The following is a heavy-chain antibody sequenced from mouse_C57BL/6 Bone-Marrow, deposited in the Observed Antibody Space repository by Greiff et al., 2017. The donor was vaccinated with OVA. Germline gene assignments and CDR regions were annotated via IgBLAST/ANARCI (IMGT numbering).Heavy chain of an antibody. CDR1: GYSFTSDY. J-gene: IGHJ3*01. CDR2: ISYSGST. CDR3: AGSYGSAWFAY. V-gene: IGHV3-8*01. Sequence: EVHLVESGPGLVKPSQSLSLTCSASGYSFTSDYWNWFRKFPGNKLEYMGYISYSGSTYYNPSLKSRISIIRVTSKNQYYLLMNSMTTKDTATDYCAGSYGSAWFAYWGQGTLVTVSA. D-gene: IGHD2-2*01.